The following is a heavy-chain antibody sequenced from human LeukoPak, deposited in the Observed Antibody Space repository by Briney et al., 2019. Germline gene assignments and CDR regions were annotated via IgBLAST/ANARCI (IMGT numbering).Heavy chain of an antibody. J-gene: IGHJ2*01. CDR3: ARHLHWYFDL. CDR2: ISYSGHT. Sequence: PSETLSLTCTVSGGSISSNYWGWIRQPPGKGLEWIGYISYSGHTNYNPSLKSRVTISVDTSKNQFSLKLSSVTAADTAVYYCARHLHWYFDLWGRGTLVTVSS. V-gene: IGHV4-59*08. CDR1: GGSISSNY.